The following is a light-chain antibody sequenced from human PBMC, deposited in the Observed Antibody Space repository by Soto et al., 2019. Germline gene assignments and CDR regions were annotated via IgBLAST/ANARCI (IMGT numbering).Light chain of an antibody. CDR2: KAS. V-gene: IGKV1-5*03. CDR1: QSVSSW. J-gene: IGKJ1*01. CDR3: QHYNSYSEA. Sequence: HRTQSPSILSASVGDRVTITCRASQSVSSWLAWYQQKPGKAPKLLIYKASTLKSGVPSRFSGSGSGTEFTLTISSLQPDDFATYYCQHYNSYSEAFAQGTKV.